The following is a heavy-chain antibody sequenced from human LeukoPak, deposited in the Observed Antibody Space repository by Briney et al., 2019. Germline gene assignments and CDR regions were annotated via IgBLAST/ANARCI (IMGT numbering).Heavy chain of an antibody. D-gene: IGHD6-19*01. V-gene: IGHV4-39*07. J-gene: IGHJ6*03. CDR1: GGSISSSSYY. Sequence: SETLSLTCTVSGGSISSSSYYWGWIRQPPGKGLEWIGSIYYSGSTYYNPSLNSRVTISVDTSKNQFSLKLSSVTAADTAVYYCARLVGQRYSSGWFTSRDYYYMDVWGKGTTVTISS. CDR3: ARLVGQRYSSGWFTSRDYYYMDV. CDR2: IYYSGST.